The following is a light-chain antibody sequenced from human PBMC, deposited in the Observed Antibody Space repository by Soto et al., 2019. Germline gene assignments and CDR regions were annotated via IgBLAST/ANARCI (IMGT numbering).Light chain of an antibody. CDR3: QQYNNWPFS. Sequence: EIVMTQSPATPSVSPGERATLSCRAGQGVTTNFAWYQQKSGQSPRLLIYDVSIRATGVPARFSGTGSETDFTLTISGLQSEDSAVYFCQQYNNWPFSFGQGTRLEIK. CDR1: QGVTTN. J-gene: IGKJ5*01. V-gene: IGKV3-15*01. CDR2: DVS.